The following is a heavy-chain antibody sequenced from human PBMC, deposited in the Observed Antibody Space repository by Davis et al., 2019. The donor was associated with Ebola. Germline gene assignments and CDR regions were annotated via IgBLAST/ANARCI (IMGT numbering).Heavy chain of an antibody. V-gene: IGHV1-8*01. D-gene: IGHD5-24*01. CDR2: MNPNSGNT. CDR3: ARDGQQQLLVDTWFDP. J-gene: IGHJ5*02. Sequence: ASVKVSCKASGYTFTSYDINWVRQATGQGLEWMGWMNPNSGNTGYAQKFQGRVTMTRNTSISTAYMELSSLRSEDTAVYYCARDGQQQLLVDTWFDPWGQGTLVTVSS. CDR1: GYTFTSYD.